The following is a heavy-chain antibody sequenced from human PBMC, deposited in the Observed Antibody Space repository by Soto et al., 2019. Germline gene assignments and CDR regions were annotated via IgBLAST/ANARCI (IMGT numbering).Heavy chain of an antibody. V-gene: IGHV3-23*01. CDR3: AKDSISYNGIYDAFDV. CDR1: GFTFSNYA. Sequence: GGSLRLSCEASGFTFSNYAMAWVRQTPGEGPEWVSTIGGGDDIFYAESVRGRFIVSRDDSRSTMYLQMDNLRVEDTAIYFCAKDSISYNGIYDAFDVWGQGTVVTVSS. J-gene: IGHJ3*01. CDR2: IGGGDDI. D-gene: IGHD3-3*02.